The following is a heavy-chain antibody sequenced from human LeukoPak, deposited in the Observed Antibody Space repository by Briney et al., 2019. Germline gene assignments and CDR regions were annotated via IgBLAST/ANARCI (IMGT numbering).Heavy chain of an antibody. J-gene: IGHJ4*02. CDR2: IYHNGGT. D-gene: IGHD6-19*01. CDR3: ARHLRAVAGGRYFDY. CDR1: GGSISGYY. Sequence: SETLSLTCTVSGGSISGYYWSWIRQPPGRGLEWIGYIYHNGGTNYNPSPQSRLTISVDTSKNQFSLKLSSVTAADPAVYYCARHLRAVAGGRYFDYWGQGTQVTVSS. V-gene: IGHV4-59*08.